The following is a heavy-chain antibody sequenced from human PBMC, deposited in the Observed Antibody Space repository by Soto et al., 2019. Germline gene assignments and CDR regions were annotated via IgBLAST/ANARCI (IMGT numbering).Heavy chain of an antibody. CDR2: IYYSGST. CDR1: GGPISSYY. J-gene: IGHJ3*02. Sequence: TLSLTCTVSGGPISSYYWGWIRQPPGKGLEWIGSIYYSGSTNYNPSLKSRVTISVDTSKNQFSLKLSSVTAADTAVYYCARTGDYGGNSLAFDIWGQGTMVTVSS. D-gene: IGHD4-17*01. CDR3: ARTGDYGGNSLAFDI. V-gene: IGHV4-59*08.